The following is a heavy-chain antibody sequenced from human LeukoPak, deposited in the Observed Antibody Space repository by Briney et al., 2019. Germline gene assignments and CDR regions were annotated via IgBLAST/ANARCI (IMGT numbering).Heavy chain of an antibody. V-gene: IGHV3-23*01. Sequence: GESLRLSCAASGFTFSSYAMSWVRQAPGKGLEWVSGISGSGGSTYYADSVKGRFTISRDNSKNTLYLQMNSLRAEDTAVYYCAKTPRVAGTREYYFDYWGQGTLVTVSS. CDR3: AKTPRVAGTREYYFDY. CDR2: ISGSGGST. CDR1: GFTFSSYA. D-gene: IGHD6-19*01. J-gene: IGHJ4*02.